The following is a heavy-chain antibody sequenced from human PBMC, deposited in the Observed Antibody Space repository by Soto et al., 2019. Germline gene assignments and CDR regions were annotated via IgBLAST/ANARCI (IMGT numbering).Heavy chain of an antibody. V-gene: IGHV1-18*01. D-gene: IGHD3-9*01. Sequence: QVQLVQSGGEVKKPGASVKVSCKASGYTFTSYGISWVRQAPGLGLEWMGWISGYNGNTEYAQKVQGRVTMTTDTSTTTAYMERRNLRSDDTAVYYWARDWDRGQFLTNKDYWGQGTLVTVSS. CDR3: ARDWDRGQFLTNKDY. J-gene: IGHJ4*02. CDR2: ISGYNGNT. CDR1: GYTFTSYG.